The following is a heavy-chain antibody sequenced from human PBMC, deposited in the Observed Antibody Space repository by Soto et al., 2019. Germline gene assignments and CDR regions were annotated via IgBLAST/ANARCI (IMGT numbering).Heavy chain of an antibody. CDR1: GYTFTGYY. CDR2: INPNSGGT. D-gene: IGHD1-7*01. Sequence: ASVKVSCKASGYTFTGYYMHWVRQAPGQGLEWMGWINPNSGGTNYAQKIQGWVTMTRDTSISTAYMEMSRLRTDDTAVYYCARDVVITGTTSVYYYGMDVWGQGTTVTVSS. V-gene: IGHV1-2*04. J-gene: IGHJ6*02. CDR3: ARDVVITGTTSVYYYGMDV.